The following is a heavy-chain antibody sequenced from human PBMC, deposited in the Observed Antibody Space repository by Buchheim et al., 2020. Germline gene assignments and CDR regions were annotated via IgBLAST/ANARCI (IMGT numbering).Heavy chain of an antibody. Sequence: ELQLVESGGGLVQPGGSLRLSCAASRFTFSTYWMNWVRQAPGKGLEWVASIKQDDSEKYYVGSVKGRLTISRDTAKNSLYLQMNSLRAEDTAVYYCASSYNWNHGPKFDYWGQGTL. V-gene: IGHV3-7*01. D-gene: IGHD1-14*01. CDR2: IKQDDSEK. CDR1: RFTFSTYW. J-gene: IGHJ4*02. CDR3: ASSYNWNHGPKFDY.